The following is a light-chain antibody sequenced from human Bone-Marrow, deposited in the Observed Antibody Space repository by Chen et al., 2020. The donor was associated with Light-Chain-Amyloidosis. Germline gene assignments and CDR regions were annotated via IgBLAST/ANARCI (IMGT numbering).Light chain of an antibody. Sequence: QSALTQPASVSGSPGQSITISCTGTSSDVGGDNHVSWYQQHPDKAPKLMIDEHTARPSWVPDRVSGSKSDKTASLTISGIQTKDEANYFCSSYAIANTLVFGSGTRVTVL. CDR3: SSYAIANTLV. CDR1: SSDVGGDNH. CDR2: EHT. J-gene: IGLJ1*01. V-gene: IGLV2-14*01.